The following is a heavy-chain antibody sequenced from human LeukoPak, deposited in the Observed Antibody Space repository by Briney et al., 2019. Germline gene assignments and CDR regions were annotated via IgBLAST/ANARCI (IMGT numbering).Heavy chain of an antibody. Sequence: VGSLRLSCAASGFTFRSYSMNWVRQAPGKGLEWVSSISSSSSYIYYADSVKGRFTISRDNSKNTLYLQMNSLRAEDTAVYYCARALQTNYYYYAMDVWGQGTTVTVSS. V-gene: IGHV3-21*01. D-gene: IGHD1/OR15-1a*01. CDR2: ISSSSSYI. CDR1: GFTFRSYS. J-gene: IGHJ6*02. CDR3: ARALQTNYYYYAMDV.